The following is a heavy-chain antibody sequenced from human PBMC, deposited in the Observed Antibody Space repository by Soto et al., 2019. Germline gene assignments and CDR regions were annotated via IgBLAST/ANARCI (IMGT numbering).Heavy chain of an antibody. D-gene: IGHD4-17*01. CDR3: ARVSDYGDYARASWFDP. CDR1: GYTFTSYA. V-gene: IGHV1-3*01. Sequence: ASVKVSCKASGYTFTSYAMHWVRQAPGQRLEWMGWINAGNGNTKYSQKFQGRVTITRDTSASTAYMELSSLRSEDTAVYYCARVSDYGDYARASWFDPWGQGTLVTVSS. CDR2: INAGNGNT. J-gene: IGHJ5*02.